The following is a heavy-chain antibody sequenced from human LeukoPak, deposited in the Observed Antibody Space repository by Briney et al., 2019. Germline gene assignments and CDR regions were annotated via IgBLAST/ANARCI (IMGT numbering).Heavy chain of an antibody. CDR1: GGTFSNYA. Sequence: ASVKVSCKASGGTFSNYAISWVRQAPGQGLEWMGGIIPIFGTANYAQKFQGRVTITADKSTSTAYMELSSLRSEDTAVYYCARSQGGYSYAYWRQGTLVTVSS. J-gene: IGHJ4*02. CDR2: IIPIFGTA. D-gene: IGHD5-18*01. V-gene: IGHV1-69*06. CDR3: ARSQGGYSYAY.